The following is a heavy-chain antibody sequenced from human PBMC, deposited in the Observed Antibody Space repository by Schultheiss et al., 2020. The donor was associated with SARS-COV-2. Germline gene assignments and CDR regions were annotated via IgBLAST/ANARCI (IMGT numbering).Heavy chain of an antibody. Sequence: GGSLRLSCAASGFTFSSYAMSWVRQAPGKGLEWVSAISGSGSTIYYADSVKGRFTISRDNAKNSLYLQMNSLRAEDTAVYYCARDRIAVAGHYYYYYYMDVWGKGTTVTVSS. J-gene: IGHJ6*03. CDR2: ISGSGSTI. D-gene: IGHD6-19*01. V-gene: IGHV3-23*01. CDR1: GFTFSSYA. CDR3: ARDRIAVAGHYYYYYYMDV.